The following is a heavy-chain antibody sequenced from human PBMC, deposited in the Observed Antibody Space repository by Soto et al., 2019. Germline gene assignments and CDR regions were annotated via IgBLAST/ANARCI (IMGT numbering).Heavy chain of an antibody. Sequence: EVQLVESGGGVVQPGGSLRLSCAASGFTFDEYTMHWVRQAPGKGLEWVSLISWDGGSTYYADSVKGRFTISRDNSKNSLYLQMTSLRTEDTALYYCAKDRGDGYNWVFDYWGQGTLVTVSS. V-gene: IGHV3-43*01. J-gene: IGHJ4*02. CDR3: AKDRGDGYNWVFDY. CDR2: ISWDGGST. CDR1: GFTFDEYT. D-gene: IGHD5-12*01.